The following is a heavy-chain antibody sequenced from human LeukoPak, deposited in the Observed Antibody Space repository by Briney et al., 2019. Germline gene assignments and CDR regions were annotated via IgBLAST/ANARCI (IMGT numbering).Heavy chain of an antibody. Sequence: ASVKVSCKASGYTFTSYYIHWVRQAPGQGLEWMGIINPSGGTTRNAQKFQGRVTMTRDMSTSTVYMELSSLRSEDTAVYYCTRIPGRNYYYYYMDVWGKGTTVTVSS. J-gene: IGHJ6*03. CDR3: TRIPGRNYYYYYMDV. V-gene: IGHV1-46*01. CDR1: GYTFTSYY. CDR2: INPSGGTT. D-gene: IGHD2-21*01.